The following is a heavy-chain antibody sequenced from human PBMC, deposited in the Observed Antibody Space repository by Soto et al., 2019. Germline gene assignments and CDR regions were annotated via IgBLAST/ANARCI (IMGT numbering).Heavy chain of an antibody. CDR3: ARNLFDYCSSSSCYMDQ. D-gene: IGHD2-2*02. Sequence: SVKVSCKASGGTFSRHTISWGRQAPGQGLEWMGRIIPMLGIANYAQKFQGRVTITADKSTSTSYMELSSLRSEDTAVYYCARNLFDYCSSSSCYMDQWGQGTLVTVSS. J-gene: IGHJ4*02. CDR2: IIPMLGIA. V-gene: IGHV1-69*02. CDR1: GGTFSRHT.